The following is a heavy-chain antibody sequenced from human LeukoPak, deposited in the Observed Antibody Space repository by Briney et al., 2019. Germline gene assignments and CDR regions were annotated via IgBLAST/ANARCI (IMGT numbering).Heavy chain of an antibody. D-gene: IGHD3-10*01. CDR3: ARGRVVRGILVDYFDY. V-gene: IGHV4-34*01. CDR1: GGSFSGYY. J-gene: IGHJ4*02. CDR2: INHSGST. Sequence: PSETLSLTCAVYGGSFSGYYWSWIRQPPGKGLEWIGEINHSGSTNYNPSLKSRVTISVDTSKNQFSLKLSSVTAADTAVYYCARGRVVRGILVDYFDYWGQGTLVTVSS.